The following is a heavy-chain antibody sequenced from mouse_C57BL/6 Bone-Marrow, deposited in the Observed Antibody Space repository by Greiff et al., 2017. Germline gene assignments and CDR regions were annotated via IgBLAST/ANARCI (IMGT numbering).Heavy chain of an antibody. J-gene: IGHJ2*01. CDR3: ASEFITTVVGRDY. V-gene: IGHV1-55*01. CDR1: GYTFPSYW. Sequence: QVQLQQPGAELVKPGASVQMSCKASGYTFPSYWITWVKQRPGQGLEWIGDIYPGSGSTNYNEKFKSKATLTVDTSSSTAYMQLSSLTSEDSAVYYCASEFITTVVGRDYWGQGTTLTVSS. D-gene: IGHD1-1*01. CDR2: IYPGSGST.